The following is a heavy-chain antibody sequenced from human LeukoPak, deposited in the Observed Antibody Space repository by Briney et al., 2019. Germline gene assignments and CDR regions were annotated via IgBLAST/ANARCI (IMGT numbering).Heavy chain of an antibody. CDR1: GFTFSSYA. Sequence: GGSLRLSCAASGFTFSSYAMSWVRQAPGKGLEWVSRINGDGSSTSYADSVKGRFTISRDNAKNTLYLQMNSLRAEDTAVFYCVRALMSPSEYWGQGTLVTVSS. J-gene: IGHJ4*02. CDR2: INGDGSST. CDR3: VRALMSPSEY. D-gene: IGHD3-16*01. V-gene: IGHV3-74*01.